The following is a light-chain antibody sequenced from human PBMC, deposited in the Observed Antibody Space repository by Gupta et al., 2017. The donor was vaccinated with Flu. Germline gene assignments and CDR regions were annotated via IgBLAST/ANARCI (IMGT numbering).Light chain of an antibody. V-gene: IGKV1-39*01. CDR1: QSISSY. J-gene: IGKJ1*01. CDR3: HQNDNTHWT. Sequence: IQMTQSPSSLSASVGDRVTITCRASQSISSYLHWFQQKPGKAPKLLIYSASSRRSGVPSRFSGSGSGTDFTLTISSLQPEDVAAYYCHQNDNTHWTFGQGTKVEIK. CDR2: SAS.